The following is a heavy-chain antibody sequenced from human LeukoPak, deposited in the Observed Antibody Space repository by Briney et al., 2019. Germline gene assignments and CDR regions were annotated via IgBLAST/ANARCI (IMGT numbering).Heavy chain of an antibody. Sequence: GGSLRLSCAASGFTFSSYGMHWVRQAPGKGLEWVAFIRYDGSNKYYADSVKGRFTISRDNSKDTLYLQMNSLRAEDTAVYYCAKDVWSGYYTYFDYWGQGTLVTVSS. CDR2: IRYDGSNK. J-gene: IGHJ4*02. D-gene: IGHD3-3*01. CDR1: GFTFSSYG. CDR3: AKDVWSGYYTYFDY. V-gene: IGHV3-30*02.